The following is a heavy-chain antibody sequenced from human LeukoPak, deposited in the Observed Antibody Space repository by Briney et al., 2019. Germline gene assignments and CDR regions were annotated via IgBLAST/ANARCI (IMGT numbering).Heavy chain of an antibody. CDR3: AREFDY. J-gene: IGHJ4*02. CDR2: IYYSGST. V-gene: IGHV4-39*07. Sequence: GSLRLSCAASGFTFSSYAMSWVRQAPGKGLEWIGSIYYSGSTYYNPSLKSRVTISVDTSKNQFSLKLSSVTAADTAVYYCAREFDYWGQGTLVTVSS. CDR1: GFTFSSYA.